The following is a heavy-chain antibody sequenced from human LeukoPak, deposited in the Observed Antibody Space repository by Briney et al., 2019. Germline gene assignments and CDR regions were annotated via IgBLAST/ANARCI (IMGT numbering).Heavy chain of an antibody. J-gene: IGHJ4*02. V-gene: IGHV4-59*01. CDR3: ARTTPYYDILTGYYPRGYFDY. CDR1: GGSISSYY. Sequence: PSETLSLTCTVSGGSISSYYWSWIRQPPGKGLEWIGYIYYSGSTNYNPSLKSRVTISVDTSKNQFSLKLSSVTAADTAVYYCARTTPYYDILTGYYPRGYFDYWGQGTLVTVSS. CDR2: IYYSGST. D-gene: IGHD3-9*01.